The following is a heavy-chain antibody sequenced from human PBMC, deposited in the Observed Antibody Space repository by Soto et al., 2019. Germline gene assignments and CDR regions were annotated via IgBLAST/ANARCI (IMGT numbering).Heavy chain of an antibody. CDR2: INWNGGST. D-gene: IGHD6-13*01. CDR3: ARALDSCSWLYWLHP. J-gene: IGHJ5*02. V-gene: IGHV3-20*01. Sequence: EVQLVESGGGVVRPVGSLRLSCAASGFTFDDYGMSWVRQAPGKGLEWVSGINWNGGSTGYAVSVKGRLTISRDNAKNSLYRPMNSLRAEDTALYHCARALDSCSWLYWLHPWGQGTLVTVSS. CDR1: GFTFDDYG.